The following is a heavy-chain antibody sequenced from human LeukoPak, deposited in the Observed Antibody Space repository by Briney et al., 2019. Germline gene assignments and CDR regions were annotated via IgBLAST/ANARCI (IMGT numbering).Heavy chain of an antibody. Sequence: ASVKVSCKASGYTFTSYGISWVRQAPGQGLEWMGWMSAYNGKTNHAQNFQGRVTMTTDTSTSTAYMELRSLRSDDTAVYYCARDGKQQLGFDYWGQGTLVTVSS. CDR3: ARDGKQQLGFDY. CDR2: MSAYNGKT. J-gene: IGHJ4*02. CDR1: GYTFTSYG. D-gene: IGHD6-13*01. V-gene: IGHV1-18*01.